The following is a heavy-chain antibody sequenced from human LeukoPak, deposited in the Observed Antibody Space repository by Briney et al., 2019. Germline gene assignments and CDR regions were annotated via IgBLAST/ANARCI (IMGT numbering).Heavy chain of an antibody. V-gene: IGHV4-4*09. J-gene: IGHJ5*02. CDR2: IYTSGST. CDR3: ARDQGLTGGWFDP. Sequence: SETLSLTCTVSGGSISSYYWSWIRQPPGKGLEWIGYIYTSGSTNYNPSLKSRVTISVDTSKNQFSLKLSSVTAADTAVYYCARDQGLTGGWFDPWGQGTLVTVSS. CDR1: GGSISSYY. D-gene: IGHD3/OR15-3a*01.